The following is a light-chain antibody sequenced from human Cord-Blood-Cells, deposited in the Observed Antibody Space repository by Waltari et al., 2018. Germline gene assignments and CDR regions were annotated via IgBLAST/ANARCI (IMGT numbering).Light chain of an antibody. J-gene: IGLJ1*01. CDR2: DVS. CDR1: SSDVGGYNY. V-gene: IGLV2-14*01. Sequence: QSALTQPASVSGSPGQPLSISCTGTSSDVGGYNYVSWYQRHPGKAPKLRIYDVSNRPSGVSNRFSGSKSGNTASLTISGLQAEDEADYYCSSYTSSSTLVFGTGTKVTVL. CDR3: SSYTSSSTLV.